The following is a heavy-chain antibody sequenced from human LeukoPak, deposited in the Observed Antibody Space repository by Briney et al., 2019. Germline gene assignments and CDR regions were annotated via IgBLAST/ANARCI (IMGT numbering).Heavy chain of an antibody. J-gene: IGHJ6*03. CDR2: IKEDGSEK. CDR1: GFTFSRYW. V-gene: IGHV3-7*03. D-gene: IGHD4/OR15-4a*01. CDR3: AKERGHSLTSYHMDV. Sequence: GSLRLSCVASGFTFSRYWMSWVRQASGEGPEFVANIKEDGSEKSYVDPVKGRFTISRDNSNNTLYLQLNGLRAEDTAVYFCAKERGHSLTSYHMDVWGKGTTVTVSS.